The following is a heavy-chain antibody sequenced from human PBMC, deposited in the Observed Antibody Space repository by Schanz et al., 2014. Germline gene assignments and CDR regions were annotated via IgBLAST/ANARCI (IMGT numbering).Heavy chain of an antibody. CDR1: GFRFRDYY. J-gene: IGHJ3*02. Sequence: VQLVESGGGLVKPGGSLRLSCAASGFRFRDYYMSWIRQAPGKGLEWVAGISGSGGSTDYADSVKGRFIIPRDNSKNTLYLQMNSLRAEDTAVYYCAKCIGWYGRCAFDIWGQGTMVTVSS. CDR2: ISGSGGST. V-gene: IGHV3-23*04. CDR3: AKCIGWYGRCAFDI. D-gene: IGHD6-19*01.